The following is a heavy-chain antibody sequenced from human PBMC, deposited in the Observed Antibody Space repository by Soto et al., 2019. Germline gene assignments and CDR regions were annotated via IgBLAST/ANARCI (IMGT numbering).Heavy chain of an antibody. D-gene: IGHD2-2*01. J-gene: IGHJ4*02. V-gene: IGHV3-7*01. CDR3: AKNGLHNSTSALAC. CDR2: IKEDGSDK. CDR1: GVIFRNYC. Sequence: PGGSLRLSCGPSGVIFRNYCMSWVRQFPGKGLEWVAHIKEDGSDKYYGDSVKGRFIISRDNSKNMVFLQMNSLRAEDTALYYCAKNGLHNSTSALACRGPGTLVPVTS.